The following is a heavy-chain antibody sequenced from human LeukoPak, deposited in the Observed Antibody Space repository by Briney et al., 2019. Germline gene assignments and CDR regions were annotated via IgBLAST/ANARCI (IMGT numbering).Heavy chain of an antibody. Sequence: GGSLRLSCAASGSAFSSYAMQWVRQAPGKGLKWVAVISHDGSNKYYADSVKGRFTISRDNSKNTLFLSMNSLRAEDSAVYYCAREGISIFGIPRRGWFDPCGQGTLVTVSS. CDR2: ISHDGSNK. CDR1: GSAFSSYA. V-gene: IGHV3-30-3*01. J-gene: IGHJ5*02. CDR3: AREGISIFGIPRRGWFDP. D-gene: IGHD3-3*01.